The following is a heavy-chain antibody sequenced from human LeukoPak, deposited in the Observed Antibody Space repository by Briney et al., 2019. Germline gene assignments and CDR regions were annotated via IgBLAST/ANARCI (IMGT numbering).Heavy chain of an antibody. CDR1: GFTFNDYA. CDR2: ISGTGGST. Sequence: GGSLTLSCAASGFTFNDYAMHWVRQAPGKGLAWVSAISGTGGSTYYADSVKGRFTISRDNSKNTLYLQMNSLRAEDTAVYYCAKDHQFRGVIITSDYWGQGTLVTVSS. V-gene: IGHV3-23*01. J-gene: IGHJ4*02. D-gene: IGHD3-10*01. CDR3: AKDHQFRGVIITSDY.